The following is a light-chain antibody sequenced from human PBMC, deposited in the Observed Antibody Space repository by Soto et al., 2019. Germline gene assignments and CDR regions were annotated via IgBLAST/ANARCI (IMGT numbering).Light chain of an antibody. Sequence: DIQMTQSPSTLSASIGDSVTLTCRASQIIARWLAWYQQKPGKAPNLVIYDATKLQSGVPSRFSATTSGADFTLTISGLQAEDFATYYGLQYNTFPHSFGQGTKLEI. CDR3: LQYNTFPHS. V-gene: IGKV1-5*01. CDR2: DAT. CDR1: QIIARW. J-gene: IGKJ2*03.